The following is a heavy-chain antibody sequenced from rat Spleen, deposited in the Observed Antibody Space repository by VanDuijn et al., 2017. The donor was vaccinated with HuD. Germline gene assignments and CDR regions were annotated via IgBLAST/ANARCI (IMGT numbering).Heavy chain of an antibody. CDR3: TRDWALDY. CDR2: IWTGGSI. V-gene: IGHV2-43*01. D-gene: IGHD4-6*01. Sequence: QVQLKESGPGLVQPSQTLSLTCTVSGFSLTSYHVSWVRPPTGKGLEWMGVIWTGGSIAYNSALKSRLIISRDTSKRQVFLKMNSLQTEDTAIYYCTRDWALDYWGQGVMVTVSS. CDR1: GFSLTSYH. J-gene: IGHJ2*01.